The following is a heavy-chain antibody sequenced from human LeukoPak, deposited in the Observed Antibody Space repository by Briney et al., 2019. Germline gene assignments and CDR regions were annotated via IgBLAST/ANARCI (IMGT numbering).Heavy chain of an antibody. CDR1: GYIFTGYY. J-gene: IGHJ4*02. D-gene: IGHD6-6*01. CDR3: ARDWVTGAEYSSPSVGDY. Sequence: GASVKVSCKASGYIFTGYYMHWVRQAPGQGLEWMGWINPNSGGTNYAQKFQGRVTMTRDTSISTAYMELSRLRSGDTAVYYCARDWVTGAEYSSPSVGDYWGQGTLVTVSS. V-gene: IGHV1-2*02. CDR2: INPNSGGT.